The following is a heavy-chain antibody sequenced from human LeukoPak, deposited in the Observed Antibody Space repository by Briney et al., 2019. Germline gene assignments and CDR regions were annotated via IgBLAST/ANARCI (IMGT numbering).Heavy chain of an antibody. CDR2: INPSGGST. V-gene: IGHV1-46*01. CDR3: ARERENYDFFDYYYYMDV. J-gene: IGHJ6*03. CDR1: GYTFTSYY. Sequence: GAPVKVSCKASGYTFTSYYMHWVRQAPGQGLEWMGIINPSGGSTSYAQKFQGRVTMTRDTSTSTVYMELSSLRSEDTAVYYCARERENYDFFDYYYYMDVWGKGTTVTVSS. D-gene: IGHD3-3*01.